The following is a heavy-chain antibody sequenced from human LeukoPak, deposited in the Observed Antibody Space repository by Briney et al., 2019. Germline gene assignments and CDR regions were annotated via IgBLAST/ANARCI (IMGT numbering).Heavy chain of an antibody. V-gene: IGHV4-34*01. D-gene: IGHD5-18*01. Sequence: PSETLSLTCAVYGGSFSGYYWSWIRQPPGKGLDWIGEINHSGSTNYNPSLKSRVTISVDTSKNQFSLKLSSVTAADTAVYYCARGKDTAMVHFDYWGQGTLVTVSS. CDR2: INHSGST. J-gene: IGHJ4*02. CDR1: GGSFSGYY. CDR3: ARGKDTAMVHFDY.